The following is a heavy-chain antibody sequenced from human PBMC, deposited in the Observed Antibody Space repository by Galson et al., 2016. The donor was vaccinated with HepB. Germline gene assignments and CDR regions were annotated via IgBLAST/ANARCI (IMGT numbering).Heavy chain of an antibody. J-gene: IGHJ4*02. CDR1: GFTFGGYA. Sequence: SLRLSCAASGFTFGGYAMSWFRQAPGKGLEWVAVISYDGSNKYYADSVKGRFTISRDNSKNTQYLEMNSLRAEDTAVYYCARVRRQYSSDWQHFDYWGQGALVTVSS. V-gene: IGHV3-30-3*01. CDR3: ARVRRQYSSDWQHFDY. CDR2: ISYDGSNK. D-gene: IGHD6-25*01.